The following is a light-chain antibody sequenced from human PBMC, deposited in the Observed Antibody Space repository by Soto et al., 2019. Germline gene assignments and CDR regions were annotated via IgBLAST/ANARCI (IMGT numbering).Light chain of an antibody. V-gene: IGKV3-15*01. CDR1: QTVTGA. J-gene: IGKJ2*01. Sequence: EIVMTQSPATLSVSPGERATLSCRASQTVTGALAWYQQKPGQAPRLLLYGASTRATGVPDRFSGSGSVTDFSLTISSLQSEDFAVYYCQQYNDWPPYTFGQGTNVEIK. CDR3: QQYNDWPPYT. CDR2: GAS.